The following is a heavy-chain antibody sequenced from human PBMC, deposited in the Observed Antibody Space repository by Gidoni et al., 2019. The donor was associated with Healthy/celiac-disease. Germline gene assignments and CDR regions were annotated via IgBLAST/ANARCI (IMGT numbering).Heavy chain of an antibody. D-gene: IGHD6-19*01. V-gene: IGHV3-9*01. Sequence: EVELVAYGGGLVQPGRYMRLSCGGSGFTFDYSSMHLVRQAPGKGLELGSGISWNSGSIGYADSVKGRFTISRDNAKNSLYLQMNSLRAEDTALYYCAKDAHRLSVAGPPGGAFDIWGQGTMVTVSS. J-gene: IGHJ3*02. CDR2: ISWNSGSI. CDR1: GFTFDYSS. CDR3: AKDAHRLSVAGPPGGAFDI.